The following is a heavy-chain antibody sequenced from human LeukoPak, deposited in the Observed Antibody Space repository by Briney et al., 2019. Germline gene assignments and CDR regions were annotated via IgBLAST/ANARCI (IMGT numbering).Heavy chain of an antibody. CDR2: IYYGGT. D-gene: IGHD6-6*01. J-gene: IGHJ4*02. Sequence: QTLSLTCTVSGGSISSGYYYWSWIRQPPGKGLEYIGYIYYGGTYYNPSLKSRVTISVDTSKNQFSLKLSSVTAADTAVYYCARGTWSSSIDYWGQGTLVTVSS. CDR3: ARGTWSSSIDY. V-gene: IGHV4-30-4*01. CDR1: GGSISSGYYY.